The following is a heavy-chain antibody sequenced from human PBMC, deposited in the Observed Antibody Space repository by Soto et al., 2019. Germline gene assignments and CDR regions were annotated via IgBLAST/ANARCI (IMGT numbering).Heavy chain of an antibody. D-gene: IGHD1-7*01. Sequence: PSETLSLTCTVSGVSISSSDYFWTWIRQHPGKGLEWIGYIYDSGSTYYNSSLKSRVTLSVDTSKNQFSLRLSSMTAADTAVYYCARSGLALLRFEPWGQGTLVIVSS. J-gene: IGHJ5*02. V-gene: IGHV4-31*03. CDR2: IYDSGST. CDR3: ARSGLALLRFEP. CDR1: GVSISSSDYF.